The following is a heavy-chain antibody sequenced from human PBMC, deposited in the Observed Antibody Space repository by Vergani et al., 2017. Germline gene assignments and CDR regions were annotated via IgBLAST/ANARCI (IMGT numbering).Heavy chain of an antibody. V-gene: IGHV1-69*13. CDR2: IIPIFGTA. J-gene: IGHJ6*02. D-gene: IGHD6-13*01. CDR1: GGTFSSSA. Sequence: QVQLVQSGAEVKKPGSSVKVSCKASGGTFSSSAISWVRQAPGQGLEWMGRIIPIFGTANYAQKFQGRVTITADESTSTAYMELSSLRSEDTAVYYCASPPHSSWNYYYYGMDVWGQGTTVTVSS. CDR3: ASPPHSSWNYYYYGMDV.